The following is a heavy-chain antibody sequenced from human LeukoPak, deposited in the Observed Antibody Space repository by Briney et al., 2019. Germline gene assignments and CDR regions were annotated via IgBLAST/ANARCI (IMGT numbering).Heavy chain of an antibody. J-gene: IGHJ4*02. D-gene: IGHD6-13*01. Sequence: GGSLRLSCAASGFTFSSYSMNWVRHAPGKGLEWVSYICSTCGTIYSADSVKGRFTISRDNAENSLYLQMNSLRAEDTAVYYCARSIAAAGNRGYYFDYWGQGTLVTVSS. CDR1: GFTFSSYS. CDR3: ARSIAAAGNRGYYFDY. V-gene: IGHV3-48*01. CDR2: ICSTCGTI.